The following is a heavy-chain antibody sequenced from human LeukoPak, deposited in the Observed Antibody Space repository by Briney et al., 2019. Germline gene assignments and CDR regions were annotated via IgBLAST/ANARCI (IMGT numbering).Heavy chain of an antibody. CDR2: IYYSGST. D-gene: IGHD5-18*01. V-gene: IGHV4-59*01. Sequence: SETLSLTCTVSGGSISSYYWSWIRQPPGKGLEWIGYIYYSGSTNYNPSLKSRVTISVDTSKNQFSLKLSSVTAADTAVYYCARGEYSYANYWYFDLWGRGTLVTVPS. CDR3: ARGEYSYANYWYFDL. CDR1: GGSISSYY. J-gene: IGHJ2*01.